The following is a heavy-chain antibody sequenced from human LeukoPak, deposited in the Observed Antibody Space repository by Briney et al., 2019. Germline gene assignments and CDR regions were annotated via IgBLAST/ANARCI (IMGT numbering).Heavy chain of an antibody. V-gene: IGHV4-4*07. D-gene: IGHD3-22*01. J-gene: IGHJ4*02. Sequence: PSETLSLTCTVSGYSISSGYYWSWIRQPAGKGLESIGHISTSGSINYNPSLKSRVTMSVDTSKNQFSLKLSSVTAANTAVYYCARVRYSDSSVLTRKRSYYFDYWGQGTLVTVSS. CDR2: ISTSGSI. CDR1: GYSISSGYY. CDR3: ARVRYSDSSVLTRKRSYYFDY.